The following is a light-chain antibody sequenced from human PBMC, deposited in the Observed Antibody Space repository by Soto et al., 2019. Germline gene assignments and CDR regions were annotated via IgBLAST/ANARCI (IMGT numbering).Light chain of an antibody. CDR2: GAS. CDR3: QQRYSWLRV. V-gene: IGKV3-20*01. J-gene: IGKJ1*01. Sequence: EIVLTQSPGTLSLSPGERATLSCRASQSVSSSYLAWYQQKPGQAPRLLIYGASSRATVIPDRFSGSGSGTDFTLTISRLEPEDFAVYYCQQRYSWLRVFGPGTKVDIK. CDR1: QSVSSSY.